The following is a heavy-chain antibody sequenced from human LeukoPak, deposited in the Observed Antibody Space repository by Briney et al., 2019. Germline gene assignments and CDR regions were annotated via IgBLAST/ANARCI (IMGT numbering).Heavy chain of an antibody. CDR2: INHSGST. Sequence: SETLSLTCAVYGGSFSGYYWSWIRQPPGKGLEWIGEINHSGSTNYNPSLKSRVTISVDTSKNQLSLKLSSVTAADTAVYYCARVGSPYSSSWYWFDRWGQGTLVTVSS. D-gene: IGHD6-13*01. V-gene: IGHV4-34*01. CDR1: GGSFSGYY. CDR3: ARVGSPYSSSWYWFDR. J-gene: IGHJ5*02.